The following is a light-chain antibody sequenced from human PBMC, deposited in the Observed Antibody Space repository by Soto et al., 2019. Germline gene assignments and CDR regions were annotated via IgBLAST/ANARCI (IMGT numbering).Light chain of an antibody. CDR3: MQALQTPYT. CDR2: LNS. J-gene: IGKJ5*01. Sequence: EIVMTQSPLSLPVTPGESASISCRSSQSLLHGSNNYLDWYLQKPGQSPQLLIHLNSNRASGVPEKFRGRGSGTSFTLKNKTGGAEEVGGYYCMQALQTPYTFGQGTRLEIK. V-gene: IGKV2-28*01. CDR1: QSLLHGSNNY.